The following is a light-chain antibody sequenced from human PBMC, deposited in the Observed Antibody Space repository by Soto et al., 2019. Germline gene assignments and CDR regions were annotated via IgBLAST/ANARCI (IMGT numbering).Light chain of an antibody. J-gene: IGKJ1*01. V-gene: IGKV3-20*01. CDR1: QSVSNND. CDR3: QQYGSSGT. CDR2: GAS. Sequence: IVLTQSPGTLFLYAGEIATRXCRASQSVSNNDLAWYQQKPGQAPRLLIDGASNRDTGIPERFSGSGCGKDFSLPISRLAPEDFAVYDCQQYGSSGTFAQGTKVDI.